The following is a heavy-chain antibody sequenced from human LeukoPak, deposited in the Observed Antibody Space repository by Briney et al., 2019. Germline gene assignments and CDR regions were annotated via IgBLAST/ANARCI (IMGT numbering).Heavy chain of an antibody. V-gene: IGHV3-23*01. D-gene: IGHD5-18*01. J-gene: IGHJ4*02. CDR3: ARDDGWIQFNF. CDR2: ITANSAGR. Sequence: QAGGSLRLSCVASGFYYNNYGMNWVRQAPGKGLGWVAGITANSAGRYYADSVQGRFTISRDNSKSTVYLQVNSLRAEDTALYYCARDDGWIQFNFWGQGILVTVSS. CDR1: GFYYNNYG.